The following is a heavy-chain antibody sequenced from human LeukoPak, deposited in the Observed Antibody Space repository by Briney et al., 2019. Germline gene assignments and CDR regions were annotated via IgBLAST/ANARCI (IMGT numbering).Heavy chain of an antibody. J-gene: IGHJ5*02. V-gene: IGHV4-34*01. D-gene: IGHD2-2*01. CDR2: INRSGST. CDR3: ARGLSSRCSSTSCYLWFDP. Sequence: SETLSLTCAVYGGSFSGYSWTWIRQPPGKGLEWIGEINRSGSTNYNPSLKSRVTISVDTSKNQFSLKLSSVTAADTAVYYCARGLSSRCSSTSCYLWFDPWGQGTLVTVSS. CDR1: GGSFSGYS.